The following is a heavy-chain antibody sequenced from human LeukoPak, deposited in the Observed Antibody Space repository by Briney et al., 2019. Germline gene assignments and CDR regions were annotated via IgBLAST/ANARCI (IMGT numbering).Heavy chain of an antibody. CDR3: ARAPTYYYGSGRDYYYGMDV. CDR1: GYTFTGYY. CDR2: INPNSGNT. D-gene: IGHD3-10*01. Sequence: GASVKVSCKASGYTFTGYYMHWVRQAPGQGLEWMGWINPNSGNTGYAQKFQGRVTMTRNTSISTAYMELSSLRSEDTAVYYCARAPTYYYGSGRDYYYGMDVWGQGTTVTVSS. J-gene: IGHJ6*02. V-gene: IGHV1-8*02.